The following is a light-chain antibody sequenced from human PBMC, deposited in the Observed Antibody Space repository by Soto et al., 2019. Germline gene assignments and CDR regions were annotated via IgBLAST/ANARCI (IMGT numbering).Light chain of an antibody. CDR1: QTIRRW. J-gene: IGKJ1*01. CDR3: QHYNSDPWT. CDR2: DAS. V-gene: IGKV1-5*01. Sequence: DIAMTQSPSTLSASVGDRVTITCRASQTIRRWLAWYQQRPGKAPKVLIYDASTLESGVPARFSGSGSETEFTLTISSLQPEDSATYYCQHYNSDPWTFGQGTKVEIK.